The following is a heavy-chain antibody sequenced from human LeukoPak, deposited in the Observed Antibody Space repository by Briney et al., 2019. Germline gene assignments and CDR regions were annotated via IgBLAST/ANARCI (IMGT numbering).Heavy chain of an antibody. V-gene: IGHV3-53*01. CDR2: IYSGGST. CDR1: GFTVSSNY. Sequence: GGSLRLSCAASGFTVSSNYISWVRQAPGKGLEWVSVIYSGGSTYYADSVKGRFTISRDNSKNTLYLQMNSLRAEDTAVYYCARDGLAAALDYWGQGTLVTVSS. D-gene: IGHD6-13*01. J-gene: IGHJ4*02. CDR3: ARDGLAAALDY.